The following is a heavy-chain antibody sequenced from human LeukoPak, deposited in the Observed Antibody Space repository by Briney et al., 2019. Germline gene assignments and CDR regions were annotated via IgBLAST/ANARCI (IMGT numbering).Heavy chain of an antibody. Sequence: PGGSLRLSCAASGFTFSSYAMSWVHQAPGKGLEWVSAISGSASNTYYADSVKGRFTFSRDNSKNTLYVQMNSLRAEDTAVYYCAKFAISYSWSDAFDIWGQGTMVTVSS. D-gene: IGHD6-13*01. CDR1: GFTFSSYA. CDR3: AKFAISYSWSDAFDI. V-gene: IGHV3-23*01. J-gene: IGHJ3*02. CDR2: ISGSASNT.